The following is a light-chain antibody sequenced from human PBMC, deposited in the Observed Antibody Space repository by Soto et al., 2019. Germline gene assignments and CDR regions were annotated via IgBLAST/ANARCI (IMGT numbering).Light chain of an antibody. CDR2: AAS. CDR1: QSVSSN. Sequence: EIVMTQSPATLSVNPGERATLSCRASQSVSSNLAWYQQKPGQAPRLLIYAASIRTTGIPDRFSGSGSGTDFTLTISRLEPEDFAVYYCQQYVSSPPWTFGQGSMADVK. V-gene: IGKV3-20*01. J-gene: IGKJ1*01. CDR3: QQYVSSPPWT.